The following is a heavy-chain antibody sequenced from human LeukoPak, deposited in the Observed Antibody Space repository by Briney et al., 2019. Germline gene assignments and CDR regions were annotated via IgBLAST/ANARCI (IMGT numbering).Heavy chain of an antibody. J-gene: IGHJ3*02. V-gene: IGHV4-30-2*01. CDR3: ASSSGYYTNDAFDI. CDR1: GGSISSGGYS. CDR2: IYHSGST. D-gene: IGHD3-22*01. Sequence: SETLSLTCAVSGGSISSGGYSWSWIRQPPGKGLEWIGYIYHSGSTYYNPSLKSRVTISVDRSKNQFSPKLSSVTAADTAVYYCASSSGYYTNDAFDIWGQGTMVTVSS.